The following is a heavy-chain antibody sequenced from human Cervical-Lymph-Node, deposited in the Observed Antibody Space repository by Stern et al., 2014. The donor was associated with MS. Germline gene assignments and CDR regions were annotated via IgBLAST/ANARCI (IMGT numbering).Heavy chain of an antibody. CDR3: AREGGNTAEYFQH. CDR1: GFTFSSSG. V-gene: IGHV3-33*01. CDR2: IWYDGSNR. J-gene: IGHJ1*01. Sequence: DQLVESGGGVVQPGRSLRLSCAASGFTFSSSGMHWVRQAPGKGLGWLAIIWYDGSNRYYADSVKGRFTISRDNSKNTLYLQMNSLRADDTALYYCAREGGNTAEYFQHWGQGTLVTVSS. D-gene: IGHD4-23*01.